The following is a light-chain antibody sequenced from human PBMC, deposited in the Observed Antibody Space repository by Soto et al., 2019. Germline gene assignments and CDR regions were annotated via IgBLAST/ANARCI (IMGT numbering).Light chain of an antibody. CDR2: DVS. J-gene: IGLJ2*01. CDR3: QSHDSKLDSVV. CDR1: SSDVGAYNY. V-gene: IGLV2-11*01. Sequence: QSALTQPRSVSGSPGQSVTISCTGTSSDVGAYNYVSWYQQHPGKAPNFMIYDVSKRPSGVPDRFSGSRSGNTASLTISGLQAEDEADYYCQSHDSKLDSVVFGGGTKLTVL.